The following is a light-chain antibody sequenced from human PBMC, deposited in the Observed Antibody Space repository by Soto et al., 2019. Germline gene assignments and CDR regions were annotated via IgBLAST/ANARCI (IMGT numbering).Light chain of an antibody. CDR3: QQYYSTPFT. CDR2: WAS. CDR1: QSVLFSSNNKNY. V-gene: IGKV4-1*01. J-gene: IGKJ3*01. Sequence: DIVMTQSPDSLAVSLGERATINCKCSQSVLFSSNNKNYLAWYQQKPGQPPKLLIYWASTRESGVPDRFSGGGSGTDFTLTISSLQAEDVAVYYCQQYYSTPFTFGPGTKVDIK.